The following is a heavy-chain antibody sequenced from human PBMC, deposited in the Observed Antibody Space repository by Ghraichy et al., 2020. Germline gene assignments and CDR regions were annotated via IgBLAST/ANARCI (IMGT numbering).Heavy chain of an antibody. Sequence: SETLSLTCTVSGGSISGYYWSWIRQSPGKGLEWIGYIHYSGTTAYNPPFKSRVTISVDMSKNQFSLKLNSVTAADTAVYYCVRSGDFLIGLEIDYWGQGTLVTVSS. J-gene: IGHJ4*02. CDR2: IHYSGTT. V-gene: IGHV4-59*08. D-gene: IGHD3-3*01. CDR3: VRSGDFLIGLEIDY. CDR1: GGSISGYY.